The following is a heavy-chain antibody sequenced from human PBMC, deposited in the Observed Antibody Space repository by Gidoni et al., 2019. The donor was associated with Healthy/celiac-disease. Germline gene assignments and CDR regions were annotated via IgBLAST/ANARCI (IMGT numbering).Heavy chain of an antibody. D-gene: IGHD6-19*01. CDR1: GFTFSSYA. CDR3: AKDPGGWYEGPRYYFDY. CDR2: ISGSGGST. J-gene: IGHJ4*02. V-gene: IGHV3-23*01. Sequence: EVQLLESGGGLVQPGGSLRLSCAAPGFTFSSYAMSWVRQAPGKGLEWVSAISGSGGSTYYADSVKGRFTISRDNSKNTLYLQMNSLRAEDTAVYYCAKDPGGWYEGPRYYFDYWGQGTLVTVSS.